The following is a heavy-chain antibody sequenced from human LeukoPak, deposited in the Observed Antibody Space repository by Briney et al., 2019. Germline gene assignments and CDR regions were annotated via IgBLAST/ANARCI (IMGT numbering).Heavy chain of an antibody. Sequence: ASVKVSCKVSGYTLTELSMHWVRQAPGKGLEWMGGFDPEDGETIYAQKFQGRVTMTEDTSTDTAYMELSSLRSEDTAVYYCATDLRYYDSSGYYSFDYWGQGTLVTVSS. CDR2: FDPEDGET. D-gene: IGHD3-22*01. J-gene: IGHJ4*02. V-gene: IGHV1-24*01. CDR1: GYTLTELS. CDR3: ATDLRYYDSSGYYSFDY.